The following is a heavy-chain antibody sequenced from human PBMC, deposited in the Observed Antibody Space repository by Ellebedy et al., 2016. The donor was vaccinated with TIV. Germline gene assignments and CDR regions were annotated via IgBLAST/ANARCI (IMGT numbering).Heavy chain of an antibody. Sequence: MPGGSLRLSCTVSGGSISSYYWSWIRQPPGKGLEWIGYIYYSGSTNYNPALKSRVTISVDTSKNQFSLKLSSVTAADTAVYYCVRDGYSRDIGYYGMDVWGQGTTVTVSS. V-gene: IGHV4-59*01. CDR2: IYYSGST. CDR1: GGSISSYY. CDR3: VRDGYSRDIGYYGMDV. D-gene: IGHD5-24*01. J-gene: IGHJ6*02.